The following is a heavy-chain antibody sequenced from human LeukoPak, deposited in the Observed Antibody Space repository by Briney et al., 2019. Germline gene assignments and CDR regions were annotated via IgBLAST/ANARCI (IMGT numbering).Heavy chain of an antibody. CDR1: GFTLSSYD. D-gene: IGHD1-26*01. Sequence: GGSLRLSCAASGFTLSSYDMHWVRQAPGKGLEWVAFIRYDGSNKYYADSVKGRFTISRDNSKNTLYLQMNSLRAEDTAVYYCAKVVGATTWNYYYMDVWGKGTTVTISS. J-gene: IGHJ6*03. V-gene: IGHV3-30*02. CDR2: IRYDGSNK. CDR3: AKVVGATTWNYYYMDV.